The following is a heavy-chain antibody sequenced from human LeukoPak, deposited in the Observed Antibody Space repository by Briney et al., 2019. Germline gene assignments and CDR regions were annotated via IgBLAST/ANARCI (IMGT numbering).Heavy chain of an antibody. CDR3: AKFPYRSGSFDY. D-gene: IGHD6-19*01. Sequence: PGGSLRLSCAASGFTFSSYGMHWVRQAPGKGLEWVAFIRYDGSNKYYADSAKGRFNISRDNSKNTLYLQMNSLRAEDTAVYYCAKFPYRSGSFDYWGQGTLVTVSS. CDR2: IRYDGSNK. CDR1: GFTFSSYG. J-gene: IGHJ4*02. V-gene: IGHV3-30*02.